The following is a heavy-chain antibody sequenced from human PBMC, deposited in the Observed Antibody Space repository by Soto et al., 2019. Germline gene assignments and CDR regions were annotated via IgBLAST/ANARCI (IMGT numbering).Heavy chain of an antibody. CDR3: AKARGYSYGYDYYFGIDV. Sequence: EVQLVESGGGLVQPGKSLRLSCAASGFSFDDYAMHWVRQAPGKGLEWVSGISWNSGNIGHADSVKGRFIISRDNAKNSLYLQMNSLRPEDTALYYCAKARGYSYGYDYYFGIDVWGQGTTVTVS. CDR1: GFSFDDYA. CDR2: ISWNSGNI. D-gene: IGHD5-18*01. V-gene: IGHV3-9*01. J-gene: IGHJ6*02.